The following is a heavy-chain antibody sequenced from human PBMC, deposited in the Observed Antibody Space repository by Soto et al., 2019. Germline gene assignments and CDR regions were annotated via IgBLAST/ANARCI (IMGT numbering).Heavy chain of an antibody. CDR1: GASFSGYY. CDR2: INHSGST. CDR3: ARGVGHSSSSSYYFDY. Sequence: SETLSLTCAVYGASFSGYYWSCIRQPPGKGLEWIGEINHSGSTNYNPSLKSRVTISVDTSKNQFSLKLSSVTAADTAVYYCARGVGHSSSSSYYFDYWGQGTLVTVSS. J-gene: IGHJ4*02. V-gene: IGHV4-34*01. D-gene: IGHD6-6*01.